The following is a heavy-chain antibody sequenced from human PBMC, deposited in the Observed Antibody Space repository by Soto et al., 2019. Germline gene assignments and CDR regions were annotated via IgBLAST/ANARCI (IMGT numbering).Heavy chain of an antibody. CDR1: GGSIRSAGHY. Sequence: PSETLSLTCTVSGGSIRSAGHYWSWIRQHPGKGLEWIGYINHSGTTYYNPSLKSRLTISVDTSKNQFSLNLSSVTAADTAVYYCARDRLMATAGTARHYFGLDVWGQGTTVTRLL. CDR2: INHSGTT. V-gene: IGHV4-31*03. CDR3: ARDRLMATAGTARHYFGLDV. D-gene: IGHD5-18*01. J-gene: IGHJ6*02.